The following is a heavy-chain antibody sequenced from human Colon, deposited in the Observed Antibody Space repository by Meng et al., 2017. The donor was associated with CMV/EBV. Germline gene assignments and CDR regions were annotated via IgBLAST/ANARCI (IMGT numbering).Heavy chain of an antibody. D-gene: IGHD6-6*01. CDR2: IYHTGST. CDR3: ARAYSSSIT. CDR1: GGSFSGYY. Sequence: SETLSLTCAVYGGSFSGYYLSWIRQPPGKGLKWIGEIYHTGSTNYNPSLKSRVTISIDTSKNQFSLKMTSVTAADTALYYCARAYSSSITWGQGTLVTVSS. J-gene: IGHJ5*02. V-gene: IGHV4-34*01.